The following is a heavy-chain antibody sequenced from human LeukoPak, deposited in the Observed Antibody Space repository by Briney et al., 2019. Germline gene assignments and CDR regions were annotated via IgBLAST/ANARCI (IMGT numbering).Heavy chain of an antibody. V-gene: IGHV3-66*01. CDR1: GFTVSSNY. J-gene: IGHJ6*03. CDR2: IYSGGST. Sequence: GGSLRLSCAASGFTVSSNYMSWVRQAPGKGLEWVSVIYSGGSTYYADSVKGRFTISRDNSKNTLYLQMNSLRAEDTAVYYCAKVRHYDFWSGYNYYYYMDVWGKGTTVTVSS. CDR3: AKVRHYDFWSGYNYYYYMDV. D-gene: IGHD3-3*01.